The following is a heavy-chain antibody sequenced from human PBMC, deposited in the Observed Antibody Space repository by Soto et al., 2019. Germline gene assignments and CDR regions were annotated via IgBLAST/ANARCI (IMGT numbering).Heavy chain of an antibody. CDR1: GGSISSYY. CDR2: IYYSGST. V-gene: IGHV4-59*08. D-gene: IGHD6-19*01. CDR3: ARHVDPVAGTGVAQLDY. J-gene: IGHJ4*02. Sequence: PSETLSLTCTVSGGSISSYYWSWIRQPPGKGLEWIGYIYYSGSTNYNPSLKSRVTISVDTSKNQFSLKLSSVTAADTAVYYCARHVDPVAGTGVAQLDYWGQATLVTVSS.